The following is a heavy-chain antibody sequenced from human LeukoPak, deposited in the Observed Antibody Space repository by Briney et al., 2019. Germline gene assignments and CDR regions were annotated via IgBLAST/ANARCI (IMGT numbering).Heavy chain of an antibody. CDR1: GFTFSSYG. J-gene: IGHJ4*02. D-gene: IGHD5-18*01. Sequence: PGGSLRLSCAASGFTFSSYGMHWVRQAPGKGLEWVAFIRYDGSNKYYADSVKGRFTISRDNSKNTLYLQMNSLRAEDTAVYYCAKDLEDKAHPSYYFDYWGQGTLVTVSS. V-gene: IGHV3-30*02. CDR2: IRYDGSNK. CDR3: AKDLEDKAHPSYYFDY.